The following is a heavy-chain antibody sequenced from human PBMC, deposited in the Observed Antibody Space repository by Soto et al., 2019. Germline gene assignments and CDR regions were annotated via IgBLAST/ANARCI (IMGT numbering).Heavy chain of an antibody. V-gene: IGHV4-34*01. D-gene: IGHD2-15*01. J-gene: IGHJ4*02. Sequence: TSETLSLTCAVSGGSFSDFYWTWIRQLPGKGLEWIGEINHIGYTNYNPSLESRVAISVDTSKNQFSLNLRSMTAADTAVYYCGPRGAVAPRGYWGQGTLVTVSS. CDR3: GPRGAVAPRGY. CDR2: INHIGYT. CDR1: GGSFSDFY.